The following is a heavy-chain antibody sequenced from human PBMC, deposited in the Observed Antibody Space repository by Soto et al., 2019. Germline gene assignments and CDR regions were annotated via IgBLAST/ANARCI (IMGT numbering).Heavy chain of an antibody. CDR2: IYYSGST. D-gene: IGHD5-12*01. CDR3: ARDSGYDSQSLYGMDV. Sequence: SETLSLTCTVSGGSISSGDYYWSWIRQPPGKGLEWIGYIYYSGSTYYNPSLKSRVAISVDTSKNQFSLKLSSVTAADTAVYYCARDSGYDSQSLYGMDVWGQGTTVTVSS. V-gene: IGHV4-30-4*01. J-gene: IGHJ6*02. CDR1: GGSISSGDYY.